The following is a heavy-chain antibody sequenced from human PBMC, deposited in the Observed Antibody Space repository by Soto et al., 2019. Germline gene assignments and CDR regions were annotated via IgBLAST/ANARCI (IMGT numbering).Heavy chain of an antibody. J-gene: IGHJ4*02. Sequence: LSCAASGFTFSDYYMSWIRQAPGKGLEWVSYISPSGTTIYYADSVKGRFTISRDNAKNSLYLQMNSLRAEDTAVYYCARDRYDYVWGSYPEIDYWGQGTQVTVSS. CDR3: ARDRYDYVWGSYPEIDY. CDR1: GFTFSDYY. CDR2: ISPSGTTI. V-gene: IGHV3-11*01. D-gene: IGHD3-16*02.